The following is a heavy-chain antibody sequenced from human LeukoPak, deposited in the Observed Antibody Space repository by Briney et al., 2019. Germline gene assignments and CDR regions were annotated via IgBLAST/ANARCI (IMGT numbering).Heavy chain of an antibody. D-gene: IGHD3-3*02. V-gene: IGHV4-34*01. Sequence: SETLSLTCAVYGGSFSGYYWSWIRQPPGKGLEWIGEINHSGSTNYNPSLKSRVTISVDTSKNQFSLKLSSVTAADTAVYYCARHLNYYYYYMDVWGKGTTVTISS. CDR3: ARHLNYYYYYMDV. CDR1: GGSFSGYY. J-gene: IGHJ6*03. CDR2: INHSGST.